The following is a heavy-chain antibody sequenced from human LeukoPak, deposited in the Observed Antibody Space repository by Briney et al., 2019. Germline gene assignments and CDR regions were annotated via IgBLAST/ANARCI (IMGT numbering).Heavy chain of an antibody. CDR2: LSGSGRST. V-gene: IGHV3-23*01. J-gene: IGHJ5*02. D-gene: IGHD3-10*01. CDR1: GFPFSSYA. CDR3: AKDIGDYGSGSSAFDP. Sequence: GGSLRPSCVVSGFPFSSYAMNWVRQAPGKGLEWVSGLSGSGRSTYYADSVKGRFTISRDNSKNTLYLQMHSLRAEDTAVYYCAKDIGDYGSGSSAFDPWGQGTLVTVSS.